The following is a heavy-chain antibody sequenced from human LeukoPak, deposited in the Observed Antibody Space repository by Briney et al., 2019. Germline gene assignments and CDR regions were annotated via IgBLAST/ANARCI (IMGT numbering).Heavy chain of an antibody. CDR3: AKLLHFGVSWFDP. D-gene: IGHD3-3*01. V-gene: IGHV3-23*01. CDR1: GFTFSSYA. Sequence: GGSLRLSCAASGFTFSSYAMTWVRQAPGKGLEWVSSISGSGDYTNYAGSVKGRFTISRDNSKNTLYLQMNSLRAEDTAVYYCAKLLHFGVSWFDPWGQGTLVTVSS. CDR2: ISGSGDYT. J-gene: IGHJ5*02.